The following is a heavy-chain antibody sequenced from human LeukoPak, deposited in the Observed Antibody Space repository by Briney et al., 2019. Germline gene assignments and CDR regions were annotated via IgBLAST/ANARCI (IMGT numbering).Heavy chain of an antibody. CDR1: GGSISSYY. Sequence: SETPSLTCTVSGGSISSYYWSWIRQPPGKGLEWIGYIYYSGSTNYNPSLKSRVTISVDTSKNQFSLKLSSVTAADTAVYYCARPRGKPSQGAWFDPWGQGTLVTVSS. V-gene: IGHV4-59*01. J-gene: IGHJ5*02. CDR2: IYYSGST. CDR3: ARPRGKPSQGAWFDP. D-gene: IGHD1-26*01.